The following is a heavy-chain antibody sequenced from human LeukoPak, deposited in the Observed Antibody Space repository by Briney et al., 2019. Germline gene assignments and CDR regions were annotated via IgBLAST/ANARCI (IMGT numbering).Heavy chain of an antibody. V-gene: IGHV3-74*01. CDR1: GFTFRSYW. J-gene: IGHJ4*02. CDR2: INTDGRST. D-gene: IGHD1-26*01. CDR3: ARVEYSGSLTNGFDY. Sequence: GGSLRLSCAASGFTFRSYWMHWVRQAPGKGLVWVSRINTDGRSTSYADSVKGRFTISRDNAKNTLYLQMNSLRAVDTAVYYCARVEYSGSLTNGFDYWGQGTLVTVSS.